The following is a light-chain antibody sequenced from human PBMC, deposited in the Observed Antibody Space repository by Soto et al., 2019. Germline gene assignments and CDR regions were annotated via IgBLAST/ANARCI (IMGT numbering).Light chain of an antibody. V-gene: IGLV2-23*02. CDR2: EVT. Sequence: QSVLTQPASVSGSPGQSVTISRSGSDIGNYNLVSWYQHLPGRAPKLLIFEVTMRPSGISDRFSGSKSASTASLTISGLQAEDEGDYYCASYAGSRTYVFGRGTKSPS. CDR3: ASYAGSRTYV. CDR1: SDIGNYNL. J-gene: IGLJ1*01.